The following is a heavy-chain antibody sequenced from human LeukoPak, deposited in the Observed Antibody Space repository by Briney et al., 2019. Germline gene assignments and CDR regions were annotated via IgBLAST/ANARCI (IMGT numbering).Heavy chain of an antibody. V-gene: IGHV4-34*01. J-gene: IGHJ4*02. CDR3: ARDVARTISCYTD. CDR1: GGSFSGYY. CDR2: INHSGST. D-gene: IGHD2-2*02. Sequence: PSETLSLTCAVYGGSFSGYYWSWIRQPPGKGLEWIGEINHSGSTNYNPSLKSRVTISVDTSKNQFSLKLSSVTAADTAVYYCARDVARTISCYTDWGQGTLVTVSS.